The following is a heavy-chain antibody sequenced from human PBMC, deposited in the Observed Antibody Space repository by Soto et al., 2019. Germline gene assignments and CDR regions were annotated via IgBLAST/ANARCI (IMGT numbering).Heavy chain of an antibody. D-gene: IGHD2-2*01. CDR3: AKSYWPSINAVLTSAIDH. V-gene: IGHV3-30*18. J-gene: IGHJ4*02. CDR1: GFTFNSYG. Sequence: QVHLVESGGGVVQPGRSLRLSCAASGFTFNSYGMYWIRQAPGKGLEWVAGLAYHGRNEYYAHSVKGRFNTSRDNSNSTLFLQMNSLRPEDTAVYYCAKSYWPSINAVLTSAIDHWGRGTLVTVPS. CDR2: LAYHGRNE.